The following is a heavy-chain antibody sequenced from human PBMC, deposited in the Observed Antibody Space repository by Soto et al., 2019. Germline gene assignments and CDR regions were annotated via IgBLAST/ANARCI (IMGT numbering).Heavy chain of an antibody. CDR1: GFTFSSYG. V-gene: IGHV3-30*03. J-gene: IGHJ4*02. CDR2: ISYDGSNK. CDR3: ASGAPRSFDY. D-gene: IGHD4-17*01. Sequence: GGSLRLSCAASGFTFSSYGMHWVRQAPGKGLEWVAVISYDGSNKYYADSVKGRFTISRDNSKNTLYLQMNSLRAEDTAVYYCASGAPRSFDYWGQGTLVTVSS.